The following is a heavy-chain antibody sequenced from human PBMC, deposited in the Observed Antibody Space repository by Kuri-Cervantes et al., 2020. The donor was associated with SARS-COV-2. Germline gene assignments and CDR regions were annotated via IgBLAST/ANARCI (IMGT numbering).Heavy chain of an antibody. V-gene: IGHV3-30*04. J-gene: IGHJ2*01. Sequence: LSLTCAASGFTFSGSAMHWVRQAPGKGLEWVAVISYDGGNEYYADSVKGRLTISRDNSKNTLYLQMNSLRPEDTAVYYCARDGGKGHGPGLYYWYFNIWGRGTLVTVSS. CDR1: GFTFSGSA. D-gene: IGHD2-15*01. CDR3: ARDGGKGHGPGLYYWYFNI. CDR2: ISYDGGNE.